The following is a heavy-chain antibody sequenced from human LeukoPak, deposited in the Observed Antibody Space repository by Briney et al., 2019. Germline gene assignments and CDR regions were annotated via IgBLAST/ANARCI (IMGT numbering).Heavy chain of an antibody. CDR1: GFTFSSYA. CDR3: AQGTPTGYGTSWFDY. J-gene: IGHJ4*02. Sequence: PGGSLRLSCAASGFTFSSYAMSWVRQAPGKGLEWVSLITGSGGNTYSADSVKGRFTISRDNSKNTPYLQMSSLRAEDTAIYYCAQGTPTGYGTSWFDYWGQGTLVTVSS. CDR2: ITGSGGNT. D-gene: IGHD6-13*01. V-gene: IGHV3-23*01.